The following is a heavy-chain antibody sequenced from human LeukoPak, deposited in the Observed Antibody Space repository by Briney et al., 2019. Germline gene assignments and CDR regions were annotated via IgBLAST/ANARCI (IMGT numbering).Heavy chain of an antibody. V-gene: IGHV3-33*06. CDR1: GFTFSRNG. Sequence: GGSLRLSCAASGFTFSRNGMHWVGQAPGKWLEWVAVIWYDGSNEYYADSVKGRFTVSRDNSKNTMYLQMNSLRAEDTAVYYCAKARDYIMGIVDYWGQGTLVTVSS. D-gene: IGHD4/OR15-4a*01. CDR2: IWYDGSNE. CDR3: AKARDYIMGIVDY. J-gene: IGHJ4*02.